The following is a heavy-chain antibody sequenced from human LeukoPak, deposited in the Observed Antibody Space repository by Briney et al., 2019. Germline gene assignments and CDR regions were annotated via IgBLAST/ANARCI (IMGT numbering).Heavy chain of an antibody. CDR1: GGSISSYY. CDR2: IYYSGST. J-gene: IGHJ4*02. CDR3: ARAGGSIAARLDY. D-gene: IGHD6-6*01. V-gene: IGHV4-59*01. Sequence: SETLSLTCTVSGGSISSYYWSWIRQPPGKGPEWIGYIYYSGSTNYNPSLKSRVTISVDTTKNQFSLKLSSVTAADTAVYYCARAGGSIAARLDYWGQGTLVPSPQ.